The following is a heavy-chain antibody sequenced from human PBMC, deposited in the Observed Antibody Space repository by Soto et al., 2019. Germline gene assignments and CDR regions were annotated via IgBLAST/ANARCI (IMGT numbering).Heavy chain of an antibody. J-gene: IGHJ6*02. V-gene: IGHV3-7*01. CDR3: ARIASAGRGWDV. Sequence: EVQLVESGGGLVQPGGSLRLSCAASGLTFGSYWLSWVRKAPGKGLEWVGNIKQDGSEKNYVDFVEGRFTISRDNAENSLYLQMNSLRAEDTAVYYCARIASAGRGWDVWGQGTTVVVSS. D-gene: IGHD6-13*01. CDR2: IKQDGSEK. CDR1: GLTFGSYW.